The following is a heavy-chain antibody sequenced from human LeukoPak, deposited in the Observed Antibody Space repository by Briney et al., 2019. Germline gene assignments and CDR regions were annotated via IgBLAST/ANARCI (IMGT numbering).Heavy chain of an antibody. D-gene: IGHD6-6*01. J-gene: IGHJ5*02. V-gene: IGHV3-21*01. CDR1: GFTFSSYG. CDR3: AKGTVAGRQRAPPKEWFDP. CDR2: ISSSSSYI. Sequence: GGSLRLSCTASGFTFSSYGMNWVRQAPGKGLEWVSSISSSSSYIYYADSVKGRFTISRDNAKNSLSLQMNSLKAEDSAVYYCAKGTVAGRQRAPPKEWFDPWGQGTLVTVSS.